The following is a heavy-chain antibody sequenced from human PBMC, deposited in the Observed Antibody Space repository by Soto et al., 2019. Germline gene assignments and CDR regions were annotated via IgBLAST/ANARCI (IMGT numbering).Heavy chain of an antibody. J-gene: IGHJ4*02. CDR2: IYYSGST. D-gene: IGHD2-2*02. CDR3: ARGVVVPAAIPHQYYFDY. CDR1: GGSISSYY. V-gene: IGHV4-59*01. Sequence: SSETLSLTCTVSGGSISSYYWSWIRQPPGKGLEWIGYIYYSGSTNYNPSLKRRVTISVDTSKNQFSLKLSSVTAADTAVYYCARGVVVPAAIPHQYYFDYWGQGTLVTVSS.